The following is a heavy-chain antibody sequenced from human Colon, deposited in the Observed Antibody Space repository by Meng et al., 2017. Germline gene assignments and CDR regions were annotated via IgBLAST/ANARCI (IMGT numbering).Heavy chain of an antibody. V-gene: IGHV3-66*02. CDR2: MYSGRTS. D-gene: IGHD4-17*01. Sequence: ALLVAFGGGFVQPGESLGLSFAAFGVNVRTNYMAWVRQAPGKGLEWVAIMYSGRTSYYADSVEGRFTVSRDGTMSTLFLKMTSLRPEDTALYYCARDYGSSVGYFDSWGQGTLVTVSS. CDR1: GVNVRTNY. CDR3: ARDYGSSVGYFDS. J-gene: IGHJ4*02.